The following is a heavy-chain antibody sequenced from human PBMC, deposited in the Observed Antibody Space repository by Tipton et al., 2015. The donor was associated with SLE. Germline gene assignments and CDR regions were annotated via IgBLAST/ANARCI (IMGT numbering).Heavy chain of an antibody. J-gene: IGHJ4*02. V-gene: IGHV3-23*01. Sequence: SLRLSCAASGFTFGNYAMSWVRQAPGKGLEWVSGISGSGQSIYYSDSVKGRIIISRDNSKNTLYLKMNSLRAEDTAVYYCAKDTWIGSPRLFDYWGQGPLVTVSS. CDR1: GFTFGNYA. CDR3: AKDTWIGSPRLFDY. CDR2: ISGSGQSI. D-gene: IGHD1-26*01.